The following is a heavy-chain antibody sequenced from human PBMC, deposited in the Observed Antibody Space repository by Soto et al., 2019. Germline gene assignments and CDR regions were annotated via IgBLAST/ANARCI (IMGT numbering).Heavy chain of an antibody. J-gene: IGHJ6*02. D-gene: IGHD3-3*01. CDR1: GGTFSSYA. CDR3: ARSATYYDFWSGLYYYYGMDV. V-gene: IGHV1-69*01. Sequence: QVQLVQSGAEVKKPGSSVKVSCKASGGTFSSYAISWVRQAPGQGLEWMGGIIPIFGTANYAQKFQGRVTITADESTSTAYMELSSLSSEDTAVYYCARSATYYDFWSGLYYYYGMDVWGQGTTVTVSS. CDR2: IIPIFGTA.